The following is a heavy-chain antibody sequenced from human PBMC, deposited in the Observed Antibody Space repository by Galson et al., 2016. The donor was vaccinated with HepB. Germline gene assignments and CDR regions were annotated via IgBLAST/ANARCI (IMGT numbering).Heavy chain of an antibody. Sequence: SLRLSCAASGFTVSTNYMSWVRQAPGKGLEWVSVIYGGGSTTYADSVKGRFTISRHNSKNTLYLQMNSLRAEDTAVYYCAKAPALYNSVAGPPFGYFDLWGRGTLATVSS. J-gene: IGHJ2*01. CDR3: AKAPALYNSVAGPPFGYFDL. D-gene: IGHD6-19*01. CDR2: IYGGGST. CDR1: GFTVSTNY. V-gene: IGHV3-53*01.